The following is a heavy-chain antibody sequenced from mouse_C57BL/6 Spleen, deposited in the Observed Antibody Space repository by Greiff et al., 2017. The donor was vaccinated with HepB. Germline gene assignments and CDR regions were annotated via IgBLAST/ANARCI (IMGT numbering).Heavy chain of an antibody. J-gene: IGHJ2*01. CDR1: GFNIKNTY. CDR3: ARPPVFYGSSSYYFDY. D-gene: IGHD1-1*01. CDR2: IDPANGNT. Sequence: VQLQQSVAELVRPGASVKLSCTASGFNIKNTYMHWVKQRPEQGLEWIGRIDPANGNTKYAPKFQGKATITADTSSNTAYLQLSSLTSEDTAIYYCARPPVFYGSSSYYFDYWGQGTTLTVSS. V-gene: IGHV14-3*01.